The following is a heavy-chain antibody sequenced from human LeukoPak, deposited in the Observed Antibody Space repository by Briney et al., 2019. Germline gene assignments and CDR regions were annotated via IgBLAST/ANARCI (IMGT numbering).Heavy chain of an antibody. CDR2: IYYSGST. CDR3: ARAQPSYYYYYMDV. Sequence: SETLSLTCTVSGGSISSYYWSWIRQPPGKGLEWIGYIYYSGSTNYNPSLKSRVTISVDTSKNQFSLKLSSVTAADTAVYYCARAQPSYYYYYMDVWAKGPRSPSP. V-gene: IGHV4-59*08. CDR1: GGSISSYY. J-gene: IGHJ6*03.